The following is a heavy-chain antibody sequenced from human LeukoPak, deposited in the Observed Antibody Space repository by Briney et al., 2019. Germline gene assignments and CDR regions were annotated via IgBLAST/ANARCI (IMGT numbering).Heavy chain of an antibody. V-gene: IGHV4-4*02. D-gene: IGHD3-22*01. CDR2: IYQSGST. CDR1: GGSISSSNW. CDR3: ARESGYYYDTRYFYY. J-gene: IGHJ4*02. Sequence: SETLSLTCAVSGGSISSSNWWSWVRPPPGKGLEWIGEIYQSGSTNYNPSLKSRATISVDKSKPQFSLKLSSVTAADTAVYYCARESGYYYDTRYFYYWGQGTLVTVSS.